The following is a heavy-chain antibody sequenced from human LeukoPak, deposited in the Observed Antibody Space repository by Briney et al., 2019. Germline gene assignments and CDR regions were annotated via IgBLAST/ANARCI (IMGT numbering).Heavy chain of an antibody. CDR3: ARGWDYDSGGRPTAYVY. V-gene: IGHV1-69*13. CDR2: IIPIFGTA. CDR1: GGTFSSYA. D-gene: IGHD3-22*01. Sequence: GASVKVSCKASGGTFSSYAISWVRQAPGQGLEWMGGIIPIFGTANYAQKFQGRVTITADECTSTAYMELSSLRSEDTAIYYCARGWDYDSGGRPTAYVYWGQGTLVSVSS. J-gene: IGHJ4*02.